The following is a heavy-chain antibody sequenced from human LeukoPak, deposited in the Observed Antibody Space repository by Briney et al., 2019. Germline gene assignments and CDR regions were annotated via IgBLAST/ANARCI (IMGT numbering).Heavy chain of an antibody. CDR1: GVSFSGYY. V-gene: IGHV4-34*01. J-gene: IGHJ5*02. Sequence: SETLSLTCAVYGVSFSGYYWSWIRQPPGKGLEWIGEINHSGSTNYNPSLKSRVTISVDTSKNQFSLKLSSVTAADTAVYYCARGGFSDNWFDPWGQGTLVTVSS. CDR3: ARGGFSDNWFDP. CDR2: INHSGST. D-gene: IGHD2-15*01.